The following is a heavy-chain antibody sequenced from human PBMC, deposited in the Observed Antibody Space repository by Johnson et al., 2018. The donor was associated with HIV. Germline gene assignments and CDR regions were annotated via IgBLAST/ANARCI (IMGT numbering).Heavy chain of an antibody. J-gene: IGHJ3*02. V-gene: IGHV3-74*01. CDR3: ARSVYSSSSSCAFDI. Sequence: VQLVESGGGLVQPGGSLRLSCAASGFIFSSYWMHWVRQAPGKGLVWVSRINSYGSSTTYADSVKGRFPISRDNAKNTLYLQMNRLRAEDTAVYYCARSVYSSSSSCAFDIWGQGTVVTVSS. D-gene: IGHD6-6*01. CDR1: GFIFSSYW. CDR2: INSYGSST.